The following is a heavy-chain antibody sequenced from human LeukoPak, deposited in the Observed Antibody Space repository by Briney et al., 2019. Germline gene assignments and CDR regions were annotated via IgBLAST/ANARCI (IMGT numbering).Heavy chain of an antibody. J-gene: IGHJ4*02. CDR2: IYYSGST. CDR3: ARDNLRHSPYYFDY. CDR1: GGSISSGGYY. D-gene: IGHD1-14*01. V-gene: IGHV4-31*03. Sequence: TLSLTCTVSGGSISSGGYYWNWIRQHPGKGLEWIGYIYYSGSTYYNPSLKSRVTISVDTSKDQFSLKLSSVTAADTAVYYCARDNLRHSPYYFDYWGQGTLVTVSS.